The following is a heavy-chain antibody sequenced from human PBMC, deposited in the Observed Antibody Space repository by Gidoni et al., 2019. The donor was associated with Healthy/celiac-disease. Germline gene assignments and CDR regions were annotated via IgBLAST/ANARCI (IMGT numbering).Heavy chain of an antibody. D-gene: IGHD2-15*01. CDR1: GGSISSYY. CDR2: IDYSGST. V-gene: IGHV4-59*01. CDR3: ARFQASVDCPLRFDY. Sequence: QVQLQESGRGLVKPSETLSLACTVSGGSISSYYWSWIRQPPGKGREWIGYIDYSGSTNYNPSLKSLFTISVYTSKHQFSLKLSSVTAADTAVYYCARFQASVDCPLRFDYWGQGTLVTVSS. J-gene: IGHJ4*02.